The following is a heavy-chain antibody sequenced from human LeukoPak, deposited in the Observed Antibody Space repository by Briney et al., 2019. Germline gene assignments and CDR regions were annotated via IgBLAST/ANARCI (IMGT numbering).Heavy chain of an antibody. V-gene: IGHV1-18*04. CDR2: VSARNGAS. J-gene: IGHJ5*01. D-gene: IGHD6-13*01. CDR3: SRDLIHMAAPVHHLDS. Sequence: ASVKVSCKASGYAFETYAIAWVRQAPGRGLEWMGWVSARNGASESAAKFQGRLTMITDVSTRTASLEVRSLKSDDTAVSFCSRDLIHMAAPVHHLDSWGQGTLVIVSS. CDR1: GYAFETYA.